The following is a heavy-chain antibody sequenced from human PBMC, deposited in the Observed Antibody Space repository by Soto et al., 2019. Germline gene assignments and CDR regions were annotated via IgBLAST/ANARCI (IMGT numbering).Heavy chain of an antibody. V-gene: IGHV3-66*01. J-gene: IGHJ4*02. CDR2: VYSGGTT. D-gene: IGHD3-10*01. Sequence: EVQLVESGGGLVHPGGSLRLSWAASGFTVSTYYMNWVSQAPGEGLEWVSVVYSGGTTYYADSVRGRFTISRDTSKSTLFLQMNSLRAEDTAVYYCARGRSASSDFDSWGQGTLVTVSS. CDR1: GFTVSTYY. CDR3: ARGRSASSDFDS.